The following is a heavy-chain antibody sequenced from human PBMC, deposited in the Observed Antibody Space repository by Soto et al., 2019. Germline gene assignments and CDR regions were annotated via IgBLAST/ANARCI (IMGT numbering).Heavy chain of an antibody. V-gene: IGHV4-59*01. CDR1: GDSISRYY. D-gene: IGHD3-10*01. J-gene: IGHJ6*02. Sequence: QVQLQESGPGLVKPSETLSLTCTVSGDSISRYYWSWIRLSPGKGLEWIGYIYSSGENNYNPPVKSPVTISVDRTKNKFSLKLSALTAANTAVYYCARDQGGEFLKGCGMDVWGQGTPVTVSS. CDR2: IYSSGEN. CDR3: ARDQGGEFLKGCGMDV.